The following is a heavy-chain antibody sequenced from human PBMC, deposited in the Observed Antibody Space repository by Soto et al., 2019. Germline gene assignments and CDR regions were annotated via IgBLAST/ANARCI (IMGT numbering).Heavy chain of an antibody. D-gene: IGHD1-26*01. V-gene: IGHV3-30*03. CDR3: ARTRSAWSDFHYYSLDV. CDR2: ISYDSTKT. Sequence: GGSLRLSCAASGFTFNSYGMHWVRQGPGIGLEWVAFISYDSTKTYYADSVKGRFTISRDNSNSALYVQMNSLTGEDTAVYYCARTRSAWSDFHYYSLDVWGQGTTVTVSS. CDR1: GFTFNSYG. J-gene: IGHJ6*02.